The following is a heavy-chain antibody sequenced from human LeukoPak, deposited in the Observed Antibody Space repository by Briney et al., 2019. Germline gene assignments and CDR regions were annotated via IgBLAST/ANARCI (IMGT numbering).Heavy chain of an antibody. CDR1: GFTFSSYG. CDR2: IWYDGSNK. CDR3: ARAYYDFWSGYYNLGY. V-gene: IGHV3-33*01. J-gene: IGHJ4*02. D-gene: IGHD3-3*01. Sequence: GGSLRLSCAASGFTFSSYGMHWVRQAPGKGLEWVAVIWYDGSNKYYADYVKGRFTISRDNSKNTLYLQMNSLRAEDTAVYYCARAYYDFWSGYYNLGYWGQGTLVTVSS.